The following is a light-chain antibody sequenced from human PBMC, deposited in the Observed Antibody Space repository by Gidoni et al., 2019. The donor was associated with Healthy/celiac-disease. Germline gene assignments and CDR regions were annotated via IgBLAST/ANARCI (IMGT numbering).Light chain of an antibody. CDR3: QQYGSSPYS. J-gene: IGKJ2*03. CDR2: GAS. CDR1: QSVSSSY. Sequence: EIVFTQSPGTLSLSPGERATLSGRASQSVSSSYLAWYQQKPGQAPRLLIYGASSRATGIPDRFSGSGSGTDFTLTISRLEPEDFAVYYCQQYGSSPYSFGQXTKLEIK. V-gene: IGKV3-20*01.